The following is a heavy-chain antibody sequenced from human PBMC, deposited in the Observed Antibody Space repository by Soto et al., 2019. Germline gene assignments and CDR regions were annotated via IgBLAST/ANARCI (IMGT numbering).Heavy chain of an antibody. V-gene: IGHV1-69*13. D-gene: IGHD2-15*01. CDR1: GGTFSSYA. CDR3: ATPSGSYCSGGSCYIFDI. Sequence: GASVKVSCKASGGTFSSYAISWVRQAPGQGLEWMGGIIPIFGTANYAQKFQGRVTITADESTSTAYMELSSLRSEDTAVYYCATPSGSYCSGGSCYIFDIWGQGTMVTVSS. CDR2: IIPIFGTA. J-gene: IGHJ3*02.